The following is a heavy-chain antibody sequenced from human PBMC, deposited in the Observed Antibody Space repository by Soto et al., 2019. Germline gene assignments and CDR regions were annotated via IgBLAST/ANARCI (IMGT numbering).Heavy chain of an antibody. CDR1: GFTFSSYT. CDR3: ARGWGIAVFDY. J-gene: IGHJ4*02. Sequence: QVQLVESGGGVVQPGRSLRLSCAASGFTFSSYTMHWVRQAPGKGLEWVAVISYDGSNKYYADSVKGRFTISRDNAKNTLYLQMNSLRAADTAVYYCARGWGIAVFDYWGQGTLVTVSS. V-gene: IGHV3-30*04. D-gene: IGHD6-19*01. CDR2: ISYDGSNK.